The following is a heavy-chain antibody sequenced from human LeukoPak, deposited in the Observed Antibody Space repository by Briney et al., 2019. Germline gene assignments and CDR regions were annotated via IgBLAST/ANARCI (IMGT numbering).Heavy chain of an antibody. CDR3: ARREGELRYFDWLTPRD. J-gene: IGHJ4*02. CDR2: IYHSGST. V-gene: IGHV4-4*02. Sequence: GSLRLSCAASGFTVSSNYMSWVRQPPGKGLEWIGEIYHSGSTSYNPSLKSRVIISVDKSKNQFSLKLYSVTAADTAVYYCARREGELRYFDWLTPRDWGQGTLVTVSS. D-gene: IGHD3-9*01. CDR1: GFTVSSNY.